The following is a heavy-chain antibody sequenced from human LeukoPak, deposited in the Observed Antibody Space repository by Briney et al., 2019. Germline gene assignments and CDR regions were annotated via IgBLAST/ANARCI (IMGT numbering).Heavy chain of an antibody. Sequence: ASVKVSCKASGYTFTRYYMHWVRQAPGQGLEWMGIINPNSGGTSYAQDFQGRVTMTRDTSTSTVYMELSSLRFEDTAVYYCASLIAVAGTQFDYCGQGTLVTVSS. J-gene: IGHJ4*02. CDR1: GYTFTRYY. CDR2: INPNSGGT. D-gene: IGHD6-19*01. CDR3: ASLIAVAGTQFDY. V-gene: IGHV1-46*01.